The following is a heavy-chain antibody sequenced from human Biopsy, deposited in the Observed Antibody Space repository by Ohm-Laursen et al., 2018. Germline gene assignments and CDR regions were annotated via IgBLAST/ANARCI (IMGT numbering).Heavy chain of an antibody. CDR3: ARGSGYFKLDV. D-gene: IGHD5-12*01. CDR2: INQSGST. V-gene: IGHV4-34*01. Sequence: TLSLTCAVNGESSSGYFWNWIRQPPGKGLKWIGEINQSGSTKYNPSLKRRATLSADSSNSQFSLRLTSVTAADTAIYYCARGSGYFKLDVWGQGTTVTVSS. J-gene: IGHJ6*02. CDR1: GESSSGYF.